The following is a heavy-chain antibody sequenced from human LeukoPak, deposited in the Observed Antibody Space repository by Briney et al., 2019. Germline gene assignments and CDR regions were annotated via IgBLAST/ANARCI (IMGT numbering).Heavy chain of an antibody. CDR3: AELGITMIGGV. V-gene: IGHV3-48*03. CDR2: ISSSGSTI. J-gene: IGHJ6*04. CDR1: GFTFSSHE. D-gene: IGHD3-10*02. Sequence: GGSLRLSCAASGFTFSSHEMNWVRQAPGKGLEWVSYISSSGSTIYYADSVKGRFTISRDNAKNSLYLRMNSLRAEDTAVYYCAELGITMIGGVWGKGTTVTISS.